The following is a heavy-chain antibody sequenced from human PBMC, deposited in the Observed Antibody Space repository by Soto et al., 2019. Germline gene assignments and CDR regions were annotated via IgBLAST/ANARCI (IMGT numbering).Heavy chain of an antibody. CDR2: IYYSGST. J-gene: IGHJ6*02. CDR3: AGLYNWNYHYYYGMDV. CDR1: GGSISSSSYY. V-gene: IGHV4-39*01. D-gene: IGHD1-20*01. Sequence: QLQLQESGPGLVKPSETLSLTCTVSGGSISSSSYYWGWIRQPPGKGLEWIGSIYYSGSTYYNPSLKSRVTISVDTSKNQFSLKLSSVTAADTAVYYCAGLYNWNYHYYYGMDVWGQGTTVTVSS.